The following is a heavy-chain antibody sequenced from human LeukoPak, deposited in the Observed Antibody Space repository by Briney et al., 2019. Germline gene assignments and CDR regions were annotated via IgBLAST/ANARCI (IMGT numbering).Heavy chain of an antibody. J-gene: IGHJ3*02. D-gene: IGHD3-3*01. V-gene: IGHV3-33*01. Sequence: GSLRLSCAASGFTFSSYGMHWVRQAPGKGLEWVAVIWYDGSNKYYADSVKGRFTISRDNSKNTLYLQMNSLRAEDTAVYYCAREGVTIFGVAKGLDAFDIWGQGTMVTVSS. CDR2: IWYDGSNK. CDR1: GFTFSSYG. CDR3: AREGVTIFGVAKGLDAFDI.